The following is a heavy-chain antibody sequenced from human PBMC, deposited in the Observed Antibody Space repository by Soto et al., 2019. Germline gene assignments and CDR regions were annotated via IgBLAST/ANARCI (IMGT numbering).Heavy chain of an antibody. J-gene: IGHJ4*02. D-gene: IGHD3-10*01. CDR1: GFPFSRYA. CDR3: AKDSGRLANEPFDY. Sequence: GSLRLSCAASGFPFSRYAMSWVRQAPGKGLEWVSAISGSGGSTYYADSVKGRFTISRDNSKNTLYLQMNSLRAEDTAVYYCAKDSGRLANEPFDYWGQGTLVTVSS. CDR2: ISGSGGST. V-gene: IGHV3-23*01.